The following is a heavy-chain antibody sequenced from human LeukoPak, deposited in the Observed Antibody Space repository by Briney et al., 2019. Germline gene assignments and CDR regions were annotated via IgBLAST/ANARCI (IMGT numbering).Heavy chain of an antibody. CDR2: IKGDGSVK. CDR1: GFAYSDYW. CDR3: ARRGLHDY. V-gene: IGHV3-7*03. D-gene: IGHD5/OR15-5a*01. Sequence: GGSLRLSCVASGFAYSDYWMSWVRQGPGKGLEWVATIKGDGSVKNYVDSVKGRFTISRDNAKNSVFRQMDSLRVEDTALYYCARRGLHDYWGQGTLVTVSS. J-gene: IGHJ4*02.